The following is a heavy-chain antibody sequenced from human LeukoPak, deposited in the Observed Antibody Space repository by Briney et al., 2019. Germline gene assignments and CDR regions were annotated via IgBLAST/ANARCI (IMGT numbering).Heavy chain of an antibody. CDR3: ARGGDYVGAFDI. J-gene: IGHJ3*02. CDR1: GGSISSGSYY. Sequence: PSETLSLTCTVSGGSISSGSYYWSWIRQPAGKGLEWIGEINHSGSTNYNPSLKSRVTISVDTSKNQFSLKLSSVTAADTAVYYCARGGDYVGAFDIWGQGTMVTVSS. V-gene: IGHV4-61*10. CDR2: INHSGST. D-gene: IGHD4-17*01.